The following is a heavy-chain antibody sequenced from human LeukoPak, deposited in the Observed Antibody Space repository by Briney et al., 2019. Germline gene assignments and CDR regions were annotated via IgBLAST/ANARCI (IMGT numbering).Heavy chain of an antibody. D-gene: IGHD2-2*01. Sequence: GRSLRLSCVASGFTFSNYAMHWVRQAPGKGLEWVTVISYDGTNKYYADSVKGRFTISRDNSKNTLYLQMNSLRTEDTAVYYCARDAVVRDCSSSSCPLTYWGQGTLVTVSS. CDR2: ISYDGTNK. V-gene: IGHV3-30*04. J-gene: IGHJ4*02. CDR1: GFTFSNYA. CDR3: ARDAVVRDCSSSSCPLTY.